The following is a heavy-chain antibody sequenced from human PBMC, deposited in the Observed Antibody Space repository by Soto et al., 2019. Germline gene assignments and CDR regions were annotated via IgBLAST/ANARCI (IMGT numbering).Heavy chain of an antibody. D-gene: IGHD3-9*01. V-gene: IGHV4-39*01. CDR3: ARRNPPYEILTARWGYFDY. Sequence: QLQLQESGPGLVKPSETLSLTCTVSGGSISSSSYYWGWIRQPPGKGLEWIGSIYYSGSTYYNPSLKSRVTISVDTDKNQFSLKLSSVTAADTAVYYGARRNPPYEILTARWGYFDYWGQGTLVTVSS. CDR1: GGSISSSSYY. J-gene: IGHJ4*02. CDR2: IYYSGST.